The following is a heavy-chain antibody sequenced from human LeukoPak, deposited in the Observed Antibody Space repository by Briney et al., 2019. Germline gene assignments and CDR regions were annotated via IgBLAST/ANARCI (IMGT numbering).Heavy chain of an antibody. CDR1: GDSISSGAYY. CDR3: ARDRGDGMDV. J-gene: IGHJ6*02. V-gene: IGHV4-31*03. Sequence: PSETLSLTCIVSGDSISSGAYYWGWIRQYPGKGLEWIGYIYNGGGTYYNPSPKSRVTISVDTSKNQFSLKLSSVTAADTAVYYCARDRGDGMDVWGQGTTVTVSS. CDR2: IYNGGGT.